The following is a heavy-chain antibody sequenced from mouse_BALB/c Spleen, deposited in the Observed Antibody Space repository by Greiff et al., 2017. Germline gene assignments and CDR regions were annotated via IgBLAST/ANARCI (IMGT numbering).Heavy chain of an antibody. CDR2: IWAGGST. V-gene: IGHV2-9*02. D-gene: IGHD2-3*01. CDR3: ARGSDGFFDY. CDR1: GFSLTSYG. J-gene: IGHJ2*01. Sequence: VQRVESGPGLVAPSQSLSITCTVSGFSLTSYGVHWVRQPPGKGLEWLGVIWAGGSTNYNSALMSRLSISKDNSKSQVFLKMNSLQTDDTAMYYCARGSDGFFDYWGQGTTLTVSS.